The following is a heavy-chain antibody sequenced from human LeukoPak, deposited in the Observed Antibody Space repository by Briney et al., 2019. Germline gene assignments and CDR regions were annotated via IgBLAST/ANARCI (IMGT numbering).Heavy chain of an antibody. CDR3: ARNLWFGESSDAFDM. CDR2: INPKSGGT. CDR1: GYSFTGHY. Sequence: GASVKVSCKASGYSFTGHYMHWVRQAPGQGLEWMGWINPKSGGTNYAQKFQGRVTMTRDTPISTAYMDMSSLRSDDTAVYYCARNLWFGESSDAFDMWGQGTMVTVSS. V-gene: IGHV1-2*02. J-gene: IGHJ3*02. D-gene: IGHD3-10*01.